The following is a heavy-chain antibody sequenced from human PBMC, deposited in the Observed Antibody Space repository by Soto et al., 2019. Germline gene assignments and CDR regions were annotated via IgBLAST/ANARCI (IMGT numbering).Heavy chain of an antibody. CDR2: IYYSGST. CDR1: GGSVSSGSYY. V-gene: IGHV4-61*01. D-gene: IGHD3-3*01. J-gene: IGHJ6*02. Sequence: ETLSLTCTVSGGSVSSGSYYWSWIRQPPGKGLEWIGYIYYSGSTNYNPSLKSRVTISVDTSKNQFSLKLSSVTAADTAVYYCARIYGNGYYVFWSGYYTPLYYYSYGMDVWGQGTTVTVSS. CDR3: ARIYGNGYYVFWSGYYTPLYYYSYGMDV.